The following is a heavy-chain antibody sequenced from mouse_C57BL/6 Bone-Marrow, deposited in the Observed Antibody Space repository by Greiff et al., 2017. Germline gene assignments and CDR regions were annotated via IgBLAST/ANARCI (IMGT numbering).Heavy chain of an antibody. CDR1: GYTFTSYG. V-gene: IGHV1-81*01. J-gene: IGHJ2*01. D-gene: IGHD1-1*01. CDR2: IYPRSGNT. CDR3: ARDPITTVVSDY. Sequence: LEESGAELARPGASVKLSCKASGYTFTSYGISWVKQRTGQGLEWIGEIYPRSGNTYYNEKFKGKATLTADKSSSTAYMELRSLTSEDSAVYFCARDPITTVVSDYWGQGTTLTVSS.